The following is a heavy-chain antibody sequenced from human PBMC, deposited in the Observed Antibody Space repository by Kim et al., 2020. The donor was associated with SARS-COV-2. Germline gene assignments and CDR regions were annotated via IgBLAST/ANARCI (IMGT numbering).Heavy chain of an antibody. D-gene: IGHD1-7*01. J-gene: IGHJ4*02. CDR3: GSHRYAWTYDY. Sequence: SETLSLTCTVSGASLNSHYWSWIRQPPGRPLEYIGYIYYTGSTRYNPSLQSRVTISLDTSKNLFSLNLNSMSAADSAVYYCGSHRYAWTYDYWGQGTLVT. V-gene: IGHV4-59*11. CDR2: IYYTGST. CDR1: GASLNSHY.